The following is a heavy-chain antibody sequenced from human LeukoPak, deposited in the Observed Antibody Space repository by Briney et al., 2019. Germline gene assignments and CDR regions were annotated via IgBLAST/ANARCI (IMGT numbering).Heavy chain of an antibody. CDR2: INHSGST. V-gene: IGHV4-34*01. CDR1: GGSFSGYY. D-gene: IGHD2-2*01. J-gene: IGHJ5*02. Sequence: SETLSLTCAVYGGSFSGYYWSWIRQPPGKGLEWIGEINHSGSTNYNPSLKSRVTISVDTSKNQFSLKLSSVTAADTAVYYCAGGRGRGYCSSTSCYYWFDPWGQGTLVTVSS. CDR3: AGGRGRGYCSSTSCYYWFDP.